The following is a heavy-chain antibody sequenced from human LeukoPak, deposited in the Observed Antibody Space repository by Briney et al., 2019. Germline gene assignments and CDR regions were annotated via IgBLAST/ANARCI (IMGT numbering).Heavy chain of an antibody. CDR1: GGSISSYY. J-gene: IGHJ4*02. D-gene: IGHD3-9*01. V-gene: IGHV4-59*01. CDR2: INYSGST. CDR3: ARSKDILTGYCFDY. Sequence: SETLSLTCTVSGGSISSYYWNWIRQPPGKGLEWIGYINYSGSTSYNPSLRSRVTISVDTSKNQFSLKLNSVTAADTAVYYCARSKDILTGYCFDYWAWEPWSPSPQ.